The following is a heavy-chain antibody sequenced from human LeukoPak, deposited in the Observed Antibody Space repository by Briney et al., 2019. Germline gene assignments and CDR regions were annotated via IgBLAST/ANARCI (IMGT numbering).Heavy chain of an antibody. Sequence: GGSLRLSCAASGFTFTNHWMHWVRQVPGKGLVWVARINGDGTGSTYADSVKGRFTISRDNAKNTLYLQMNSLRAEDTAVYYCARGFLGPFDYWGQGTLVTVSS. V-gene: IGHV3-74*01. CDR2: INGDGTGS. D-gene: IGHD2-21*01. J-gene: IGHJ4*02. CDR1: GFTFTNHW. CDR3: ARGFLGPFDY.